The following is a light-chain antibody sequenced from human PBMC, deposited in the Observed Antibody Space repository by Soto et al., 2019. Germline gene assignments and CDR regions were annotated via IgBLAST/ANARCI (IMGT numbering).Light chain of an antibody. J-gene: IGLJ1*01. CDR3: SSYTSSSPYV. CDR2: EVS. CDR1: SSDVGGYNY. V-gene: IGLV2-14*01. Sequence: QSALTQPASVSWSPGQSITISCTGTSSDVGGYNYVSWYQQHPGKAPKLMIYEVSNRPSGVSNRISGSKSGNTASLTISGLQAEDEADYYCSSYTSSSPYVFGTGTKVTVL.